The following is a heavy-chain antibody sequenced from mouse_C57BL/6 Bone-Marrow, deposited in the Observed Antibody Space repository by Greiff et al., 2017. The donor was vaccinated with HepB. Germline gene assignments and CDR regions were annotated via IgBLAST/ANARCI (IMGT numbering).Heavy chain of an antibody. J-gene: IGHJ2*01. Sequence: VQLQQPGAELVRPGTSVKLSCKASGYTFTSYWMHWVKQRPGQGLEWIGVIDPSDSYTNYNQKFKGKATLTVDTSSSTAYMQLSSLTSEDSAVYYCARGDTTVVGYWGQGTTLTVSS. CDR2: IDPSDSYT. V-gene: IGHV1-59*01. D-gene: IGHD1-1*01. CDR3: ARGDTTVVGY. CDR1: GYTFTSYW.